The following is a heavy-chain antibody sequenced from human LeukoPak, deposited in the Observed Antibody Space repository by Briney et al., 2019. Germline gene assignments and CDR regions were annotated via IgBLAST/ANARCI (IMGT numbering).Heavy chain of an antibody. J-gene: IGHJ4*02. CDR1: GFTFSSYG. V-gene: IGHV3-30*02. D-gene: IGHD2-2*01. Sequence: GGSLRLSCAASGFTFSSYGMHWVRQAPGKGLEWVAFIRYDGSNKYHADSVKGRFTISRDNSKNTLYLQMNSLRAEDTAVYYCAKGLTGAYCSSTSCYDYWGQGTLVTVSS. CDR2: IRYDGSNK. CDR3: AKGLTGAYCSSTSCYDY.